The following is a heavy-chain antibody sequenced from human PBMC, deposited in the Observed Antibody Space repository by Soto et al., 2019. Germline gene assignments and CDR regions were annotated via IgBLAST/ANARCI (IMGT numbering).Heavy chain of an antibody. J-gene: IGHJ4*02. V-gene: IGHV3-23*01. CDR2: ISGSGGST. Sequence: GGSLRLSCAASGFTFSSCAMSWVRQAPGKGLEWVSAISGSGGSTYYADSVKGRFTISRDNSKNTLYLQMNSLRAEDTAVYYCAKVGGYDSSGYYYYFDYWGQGTLVTVSS. CDR3: AKVGGYDSSGYYYYFDY. D-gene: IGHD3-22*01. CDR1: GFTFSSCA.